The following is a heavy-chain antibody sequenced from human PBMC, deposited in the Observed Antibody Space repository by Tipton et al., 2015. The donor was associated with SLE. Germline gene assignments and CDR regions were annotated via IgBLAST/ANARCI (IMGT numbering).Heavy chain of an antibody. CDR3: MGENSGWYPATY. V-gene: IGHV4-34*01. Sequence: TLSLTCAVYGASFNGHHWSWIRRPPGKGLQWIAEINHRGSAKYDPSLKSRVTISIDTSTNQFSLHLTSVTAADTATYYCMGENSGWYPATYWGQGTLVTVSS. CDR1: GASFNGHH. D-gene: IGHD6-19*01. J-gene: IGHJ4*02. CDR2: INHRGSA.